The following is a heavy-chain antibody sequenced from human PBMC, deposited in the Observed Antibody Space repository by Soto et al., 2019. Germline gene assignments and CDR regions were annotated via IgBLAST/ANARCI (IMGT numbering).Heavy chain of an antibody. CDR3: AKTRGAMIYAISVYGMDV. CDR1: GFSFSSFA. J-gene: IGHJ6*02. D-gene: IGHD2-8*01. Sequence: GGSLTLSCAASGFSFSSFAMNWVRQAPGKGLEWVSIISGSADSTFHADSVKGRFTISRDNSKSTLYLQINSLRAEDTAVYYCAKTRGAMIYAISVYGMDVWGQGTTVTVSS. CDR2: ISGSADST. V-gene: IGHV3-23*01.